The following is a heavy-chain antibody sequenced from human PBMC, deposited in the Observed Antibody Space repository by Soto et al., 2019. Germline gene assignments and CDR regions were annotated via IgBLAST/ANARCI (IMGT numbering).Heavy chain of an antibody. CDR2: IKSDSDGGTT. CDR3: TPRGIL. CDR1: GFTFSNAW. D-gene: IGHD3-10*01. J-gene: IGHJ4*02. Sequence: EVQLVESGGGLVKPGGSLRLSCAASGFTFSNAWMSWVRQAPGKGLEWVGRIKSDSDGGTTDYAAPVKGRFTVSRDDSKNTLYLQMNSLKTEDTAVYYCTPRGILWGQGTLVTVSS. V-gene: IGHV3-15*01.